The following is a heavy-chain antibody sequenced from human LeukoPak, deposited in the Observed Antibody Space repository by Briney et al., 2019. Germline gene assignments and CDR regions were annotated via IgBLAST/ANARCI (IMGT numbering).Heavy chain of an antibody. D-gene: IGHD4-17*01. V-gene: IGHV3-23*01. Sequence: WGALRLSCAASGLTFSNYAMGWVRQAPGKGLEWVSGISGSGSNTYHAHSVKGRFAISRDNSKNPLYLQMNSLRAEDTAMYYCAKEAGVTTPPKWGQGTLVIVSS. CDR1: GLTFSNYA. CDR2: ISGSGSNT. CDR3: AKEAGVTTPPK. J-gene: IGHJ4*02.